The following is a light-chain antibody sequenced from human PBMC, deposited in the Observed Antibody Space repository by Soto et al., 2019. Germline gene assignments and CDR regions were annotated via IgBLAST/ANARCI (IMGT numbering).Light chain of an antibody. J-gene: IGKJ2*01. Sequence: EVLWTQSAGTLSLSPGERATLSCRASQSVRNSYLAWYQQKPGQAPRLLIYGASGRATGIPDRFSGSGSGTDFTLTISRLEPEDFAVYYCQQYGSSPSTFGQGTKLDI. V-gene: IGKV3-20*01. CDR2: GAS. CDR1: QSVRNSY. CDR3: QQYGSSPST.